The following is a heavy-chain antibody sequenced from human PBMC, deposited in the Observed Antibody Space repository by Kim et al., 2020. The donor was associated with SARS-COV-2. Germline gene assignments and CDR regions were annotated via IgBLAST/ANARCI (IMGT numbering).Heavy chain of an antibody. J-gene: IGHJ4*02. V-gene: IGHV3-30-3*01. D-gene: IGHD2-15*01. CDR1: GFTFSSYA. CDR3: ARDTGCSGGSCYSGGDY. CDR2: ISYDGSNK. Sequence: GGSLRLSCAASGFTFSSYAMHWVRQAPGKGLEWVAVISYDGSNKYYADSVKGRFTISRDNSKNTLYLQMNSLRAEDTAVYYCARDTGCSGGSCYSGGDYWGQGTLVTVSS.